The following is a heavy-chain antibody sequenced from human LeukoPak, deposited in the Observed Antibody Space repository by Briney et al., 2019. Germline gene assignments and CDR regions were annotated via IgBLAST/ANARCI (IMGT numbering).Heavy chain of an antibody. CDR1: GFTFSSYS. V-gene: IGHV3-21*01. D-gene: IGHD6-13*01. J-gene: IGHJ6*02. CDR3: ARVDSWYPNLGDYYYYGMDV. Sequence: PGGSLRLSCAASGFTFSSYSMNWVRQAPGKGLEWVSSISSSSSYIYYADSVKGRFTISRDNAKNSLYLQMNSLRAEDTAAYYCARVDSWYPNLGDYYYYGMDVWGQGTTVTVSS. CDR2: ISSSSSYI.